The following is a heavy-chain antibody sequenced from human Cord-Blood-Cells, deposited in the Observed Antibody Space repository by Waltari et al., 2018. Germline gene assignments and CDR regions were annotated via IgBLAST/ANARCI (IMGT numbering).Heavy chain of an antibody. CDR3: ATSDAFDI. CDR1: GFTVSSNY. V-gene: IGHV3-66*01. J-gene: IGHJ3*02. CDR2: ILSGVST. Sequence: EVQLVESGGGLVQPGGSLRLSCAASGFTVSSNYMSWVRQAPGKGREGVAVILSGVSTYDADSVKGRFTISRDNSKNTLYLQMNSLRTEDTAVYYCATSDAFDIWGQGTMVTVSS.